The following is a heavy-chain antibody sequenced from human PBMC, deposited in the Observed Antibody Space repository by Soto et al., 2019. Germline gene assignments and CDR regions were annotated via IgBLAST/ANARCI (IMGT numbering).Heavy chain of an antibody. CDR1: GDSVSINSAA. D-gene: IGHD6-6*01. CDR2: TYYRSKWYN. J-gene: IGHJ4*02. V-gene: IGHV6-1*01. Sequence: SQTLSLTCAISGDSVSINSAAWNLIRQSPSRGLEWLGRTYYRSKWYNDYAVSVKSRITINPDTSKNQFSLQLNSVTPEDTAVYYCARERRVGIAARREFDYWGQGTLVTVSS. CDR3: ARERRVGIAARREFDY.